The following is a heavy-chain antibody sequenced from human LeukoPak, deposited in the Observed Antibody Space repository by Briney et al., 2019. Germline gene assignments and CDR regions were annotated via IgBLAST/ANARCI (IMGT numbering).Heavy chain of an antibody. D-gene: IGHD3-10*01. V-gene: IGHV3-23*01. J-gene: IGHJ4*02. CDR3: AKNPYYYGSGSYLYY. CDR2: ISGSGGNT. Sequence: GGSLRLSCAASGFTFSSYAMSWVRQAPGKGLEWVSAISGSGGNTYYADSVKGRFTISRDNSKNTLYLQMNSLRAEDTAVYYCAKNPYYYGSGSYLYYWGQGTLVTVSS. CDR1: GFTFSSYA.